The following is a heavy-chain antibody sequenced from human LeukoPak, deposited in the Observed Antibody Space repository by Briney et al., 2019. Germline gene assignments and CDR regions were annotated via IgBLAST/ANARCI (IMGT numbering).Heavy chain of an antibody. D-gene: IGHD3-10*01. CDR2: IYYSGST. CDR3: ARHRPLTRGSGSYYNPNPRSDFDY. V-gene: IGHV4-39*01. J-gene: IGHJ4*02. CDR1: GGSISSSSYY. Sequence: SETLSLTCTVSGGSISSSSYYWGWIRQPPGKGLEWIGSIYYSGSTYYNPSLKSRVTISVDTSKNQFTLKLSCVTAADTAVYYCARHRPLTRGSGSYYNPNPRSDFDYWGQGTLVTVSS.